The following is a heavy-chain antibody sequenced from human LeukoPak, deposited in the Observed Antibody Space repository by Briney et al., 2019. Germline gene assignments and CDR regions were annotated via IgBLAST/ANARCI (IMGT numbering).Heavy chain of an antibody. CDR3: AKSLRIAAHSNY. V-gene: IGHV3-30*18. J-gene: IGHJ4*02. Sequence: PGGSLRLSCAASGFTFSSYGMHWVRRAPGKGPEWVAVISYDGSNKYYADSVKGRFTISRDNSKNTLYLQMNSLRAEDTAVYYCAKSLRIAAHSNYWGQGTLVTVSS. D-gene: IGHD6-13*01. CDR1: GFTFSSYG. CDR2: ISYDGSNK.